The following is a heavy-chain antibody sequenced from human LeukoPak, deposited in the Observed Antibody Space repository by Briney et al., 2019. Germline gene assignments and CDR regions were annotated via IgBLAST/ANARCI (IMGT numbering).Heavy chain of an antibody. CDR1: GGSISNYY. J-gene: IGHJ5*02. V-gene: IGHV4-59*01. D-gene: IGHD5-18*01. Sequence: PSETLSLTCTVSGGSISNYYWSWIRQTPGKGLEWIGHISNGNTEYNPSLKSRVTISVDTSKNQISLKLTSVTAADTAVYYCARDKAHSYGRYFDPWGQGALVTVSS. CDR2: ISNGNT. CDR3: ARDKAHSYGRYFDP.